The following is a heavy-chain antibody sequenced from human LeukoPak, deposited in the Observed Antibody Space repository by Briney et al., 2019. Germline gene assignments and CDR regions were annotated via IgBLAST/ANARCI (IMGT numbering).Heavy chain of an antibody. D-gene: IGHD5-12*01. CDR3: AKGFSGYDYFDY. J-gene: IGHJ4*02. Sequence: GRSLRLSCAASGFTFDEYAMHWVRQAPGRGLEWVSGISWNSGRIGYADSVRGRFTISRDNAKNSLYLQMNSLRPEDMALYYCAKGFSGYDYFDYWGQGTLVTVSS. CDR1: GFTFDEYA. V-gene: IGHV3-9*03. CDR2: ISWNSGRI.